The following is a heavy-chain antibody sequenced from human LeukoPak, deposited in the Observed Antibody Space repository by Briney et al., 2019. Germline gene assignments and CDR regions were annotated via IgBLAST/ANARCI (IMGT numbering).Heavy chain of an antibody. CDR2: IYYSGTT. CDR3: ASQPYYGFWSGYSFDP. CDR1: GGSISSSGHF. D-gene: IGHD3-3*01. Sequence: PSETLSLTCTVSGGSISSSGHFWGWIRQPPGKGLEWIGTIYYSGTTYYNPTLNSRVTISIDTSNNQCSLRLSSVTAADTAVYYCASQPYYGFWSGYSFDPWGQGTLVTVSS. J-gene: IGHJ5*02. V-gene: IGHV4-39*07.